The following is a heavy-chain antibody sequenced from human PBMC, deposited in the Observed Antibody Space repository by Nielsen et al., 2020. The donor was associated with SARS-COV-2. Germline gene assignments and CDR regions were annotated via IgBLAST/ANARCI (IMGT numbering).Heavy chain of an antibody. J-gene: IGHJ4*02. V-gene: IGHV2-5*02. D-gene: IGHD3-10*01. Sequence: SGPTLAKPTQTLTLTCTFIGFSLTTSGVGVGWIRTPPAKALEWLALIYWDDDKRYSPSLKSRLTITKDTSKNQVVLTMTNMDPVDTATYYCARHMVRTVFDYWGQGTLVTVSS. CDR1: GFSLTTSGVG. CDR2: IYWDDDK. CDR3: ARHMVRTVFDY.